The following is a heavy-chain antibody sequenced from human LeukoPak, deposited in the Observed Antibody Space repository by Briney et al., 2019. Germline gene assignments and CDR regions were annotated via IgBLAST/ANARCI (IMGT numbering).Heavy chain of an antibody. D-gene: IGHD5-18*01. J-gene: IGHJ4*02. CDR1: GFTFSSYA. V-gene: IGHV3-23*01. CDR2: ISGSGGST. Sequence: PGGSLRLSCAASGFTFSSYAMSWVRHAPGRGLEWVSVISGSGGSTYYADSVKGRFTISRDNSKNTLYLQMNSLRAEDTAVYYCAKGVGGYSYGVFDYWGQGTLVTVSS. CDR3: AKGVGGYSYGVFDY.